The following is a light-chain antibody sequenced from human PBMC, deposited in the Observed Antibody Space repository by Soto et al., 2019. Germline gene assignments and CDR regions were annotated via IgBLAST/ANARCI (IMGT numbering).Light chain of an antibody. Sequence: QSALTQPRSVSGSPGQSVTISCTGTSSDVGGYNYVSWYQQHPGRAPRVMIYDVQTRPSGVPDRFSGSKSDNTASLTISGLQAEDEADYYCSSYAGDYTFVFGTGTKVTVL. CDR3: SSYAGDYTFV. CDR1: SSDVGGYNY. J-gene: IGLJ1*01. V-gene: IGLV2-11*01. CDR2: DVQ.